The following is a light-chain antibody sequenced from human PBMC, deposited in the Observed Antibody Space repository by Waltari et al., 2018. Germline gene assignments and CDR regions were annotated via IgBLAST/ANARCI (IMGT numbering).Light chain of an antibody. V-gene: IGLV1-47*01. CDR3: AAWDDSLSGPV. CDR1: SSNIGSNF. Sequence: QSVLTQPPSTSGTPGQRVTISCSGSSSNIGSNFVYWYQHLPGTAPKLLIYRNNQRPSGVPDRFSGSKSGTSAPLAISGLRSEDEADYYCAAWDDSLSGPVFGGGTKLTVL. J-gene: IGLJ2*01. CDR2: RNN.